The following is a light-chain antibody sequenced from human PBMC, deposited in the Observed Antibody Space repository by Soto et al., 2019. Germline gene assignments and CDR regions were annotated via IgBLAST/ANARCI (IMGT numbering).Light chain of an antibody. CDR1: QSISSN. CDR2: GAS. Sequence: ILMAQSPASLSVSPGESATLSCRASQSISSNLAWYQQKPGQAPRLLIYGASTRATGIPARFSGSGSGTEFTLTISSLQSEDFAVYYCQQYNNWPPVTFGQGTKVDIK. J-gene: IGKJ1*01. V-gene: IGKV3-15*01. CDR3: QQYNNWPPVT.